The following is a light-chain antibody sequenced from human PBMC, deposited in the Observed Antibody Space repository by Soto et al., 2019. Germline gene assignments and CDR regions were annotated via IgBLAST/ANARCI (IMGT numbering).Light chain of an antibody. J-gene: IGKJ3*01. V-gene: IGKV1-27*01. CDR3: QNYNSALGT. Sequence: DFQMTQSPSSLSASVGDRVTITCRASQGISNHLAWYQQKPGKVPKLLIYAASTLQSGVPSRFSGSGSGTDFTLTISSLQPEDVATYYCQNYNSALGTFGPGTKVDIK. CDR2: AAS. CDR1: QGISNH.